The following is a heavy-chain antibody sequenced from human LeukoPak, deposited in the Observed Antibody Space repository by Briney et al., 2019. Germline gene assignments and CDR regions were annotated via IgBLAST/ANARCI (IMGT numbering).Heavy chain of an antibody. CDR1: GYTFTTYG. V-gene: IGHV1-18*01. D-gene: IGHD6-6*01. CDR3: ARDEFDSSSYDY. CDR2: ISAYNGNT. J-gene: IGHJ4*02. Sequence: ASVKVSRKASGYTFTTYGISWVRQAPGQGLEWMGWISAYNGNTNYAQKLQGRVTMTTDTSTSTAYMELRSLRSDDTAVYYCARDEFDSSSYDYWGQGTLVTVSS.